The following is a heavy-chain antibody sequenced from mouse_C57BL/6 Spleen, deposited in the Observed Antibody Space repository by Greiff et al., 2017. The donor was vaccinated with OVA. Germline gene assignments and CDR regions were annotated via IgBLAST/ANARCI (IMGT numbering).Heavy chain of an antibody. CDR2: IYPGSGST. Sequence: VQLQQPGAELVKPGASVKLSCKASGYTFTSYWITWVKQRPGQGLEWIGDIYPGSGSTNYNEKFKSKATLTVDTSSSTAYMQLSSLTSEDSAVYYCASYYGSSHWYFDVWGTGTTVTVSS. CDR3: ASYYGSSHWYFDV. J-gene: IGHJ1*03. CDR1: GYTFTSYW. V-gene: IGHV1-55*01. D-gene: IGHD1-1*01.